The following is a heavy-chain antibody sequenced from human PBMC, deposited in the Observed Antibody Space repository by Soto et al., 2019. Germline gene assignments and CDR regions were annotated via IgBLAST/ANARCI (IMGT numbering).Heavy chain of an antibody. J-gene: IGHJ6*03. CDR1: GFTFSSYS. Sequence: GGSLRLSCAASGFTFSSYSMNWVRQAPGKGLEWVSYISSSSSTIYYADSVKGRFTISRDNDKNSLYLQMNSLRAEDTAVYYCARDGGMTTVTTSYHQNGYYYYMDVWGKGTTVTVSS. V-gene: IGHV3-48*01. CDR3: ARDGGMTTVTTSYHQNGYYYYMDV. CDR2: ISSSSSTI. D-gene: IGHD4-4*01.